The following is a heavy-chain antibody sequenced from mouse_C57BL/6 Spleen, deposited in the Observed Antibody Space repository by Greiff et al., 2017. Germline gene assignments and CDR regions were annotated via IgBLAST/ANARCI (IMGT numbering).Heavy chain of an antibody. CDR3: ARGYGSSTGYFDV. CDR2: IDPSDSYT. D-gene: IGHD1-1*01. Sequence: QVQLQQPGAELVRPGTSVKLSCKASGYTFTSYWMHWVKQRPGQGLEWIGVIDPSDSYTNYNQKFKGKATLTVDTSSSTAYMQLSSLTSEDSAVXYCARGYGSSTGYFDVWGTGTTVTVSS. V-gene: IGHV1-59*01. CDR1: GYTFTSYW. J-gene: IGHJ1*03.